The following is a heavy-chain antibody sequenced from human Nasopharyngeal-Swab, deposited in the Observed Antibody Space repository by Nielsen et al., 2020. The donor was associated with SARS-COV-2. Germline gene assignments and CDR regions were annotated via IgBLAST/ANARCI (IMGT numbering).Heavy chain of an antibody. CDR1: GFTFSSYV. V-gene: IGHV3-23*01. J-gene: IGHJ3*02. D-gene: IGHD2-15*01. Sequence: GESLKISCAASGFTFSSYVMSWVRQAPGKGLEWVSGLTSDGASTYYADSVKGRFTISRDNSKNTLYLQMNSLRAEDTAVYYCAKDLGYCSGGSCYGDAFDIWGQGTMVTVSS. CDR2: LTSDGAST. CDR3: AKDLGYCSGGSCYGDAFDI.